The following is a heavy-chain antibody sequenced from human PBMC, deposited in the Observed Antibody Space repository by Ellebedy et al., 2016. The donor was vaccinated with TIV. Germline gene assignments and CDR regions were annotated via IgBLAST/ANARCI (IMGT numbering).Heavy chain of an antibody. D-gene: IGHD3-16*01. CDR1: GFTFSSYS. V-gene: IGHV3-48*04. CDR3: AAEDTGLGGY. J-gene: IGHJ4*02. CDR2: ISSSSSTI. Sequence: GESLKISXAASGFTFSSYSMNWVRQAPGKGLEWVSYISSSSSTIYYADSVKGRFTISRDNAKNSLYLQMNSLRAEDTAVYYCAAEDTGLGGYWGQGTLVTVSS.